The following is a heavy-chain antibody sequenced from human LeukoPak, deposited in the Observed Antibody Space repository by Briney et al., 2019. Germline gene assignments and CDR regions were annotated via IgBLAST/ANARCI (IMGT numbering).Heavy chain of an antibody. D-gene: IGHD5-18*01. J-gene: IGHJ4*02. V-gene: IGHV4-59*01. Sequence: SGTLSLTCTVSGGSISSYYWTWIRQPPGKGLEWIGYTYNSVTTNYNPSLKSRVTISLDTSKNQFSLKLTSVTAADTAVYYCARKTPMAEAYYFDYWGQGTLVTVSS. CDR2: TYNSVTT. CDR1: GGSISSYY. CDR3: ARKTPMAEAYYFDY.